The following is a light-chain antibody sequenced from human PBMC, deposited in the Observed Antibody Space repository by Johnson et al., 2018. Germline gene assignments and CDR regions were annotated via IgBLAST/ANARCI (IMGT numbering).Light chain of an antibody. Sequence: QSVLTQPPSVSAAPGQKVTISCSGSSSNIGNNYVSWYQQLPGTAPKLLIYENNKRPSGIPDRFSGSKSGTSATLGITGRQTGDEADYYCGTWDSSLSAGNVFGTGTKVTVL. J-gene: IGLJ1*01. V-gene: IGLV1-51*02. CDR1: SSNIGNNY. CDR2: ENN. CDR3: GTWDSSLSAGNV.